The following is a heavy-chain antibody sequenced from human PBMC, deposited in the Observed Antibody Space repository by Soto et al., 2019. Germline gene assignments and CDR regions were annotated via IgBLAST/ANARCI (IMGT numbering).Heavy chain of an antibody. CDR3: ARAAVGYSYPNAFDI. Sequence: GASVKVSCKASGYTFTGYYMHWVRQAPGQGLEWMGWINPNSGGTNYAQKFQGRVTMTRDTSISTAYMELSRLRSVDTAVYYCARAAVGYSYPNAFDIWGQGTMVTVSS. J-gene: IGHJ3*02. V-gene: IGHV1-2*02. CDR2: INPNSGGT. D-gene: IGHD5-18*01. CDR1: GYTFTGYY.